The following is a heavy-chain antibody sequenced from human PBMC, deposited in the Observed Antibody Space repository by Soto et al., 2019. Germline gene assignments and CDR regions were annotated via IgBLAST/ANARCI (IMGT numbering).Heavy chain of an antibody. Sequence: PSETLSLTCTVSGGSINDYYWSWMRQPPGKGLEWIAYIHYNGGTNYNPSLKSRVTISLDRSKNQFSLKLSSVTAADTAVYYCARDRVVGATTYFDYWGQGTLVTVSS. D-gene: IGHD1-26*01. V-gene: IGHV4-59*01. CDR3: ARDRVVGATTYFDY. J-gene: IGHJ4*02. CDR1: GGSINDYY. CDR2: IHYNGGT.